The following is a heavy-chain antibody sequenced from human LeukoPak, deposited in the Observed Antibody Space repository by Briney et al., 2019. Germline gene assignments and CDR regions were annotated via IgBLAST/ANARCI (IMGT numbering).Heavy chain of an antibody. D-gene: IGHD3-10*01. V-gene: IGHV4-61*02. CDR3: ARDRGVTMVRGAHRWWFDP. Sequence: SETLSLTCTVSGGSISSGSYYWSWIPPPAGKGLEWMGRIYTSGSTNYNPSLKSRVTISVDTSKNQFSLKLSSVTAADTAVYYCARDRGVTMVRGAHRWWFDPWGQGTLVTVSS. CDR1: GGSISSGSYY. CDR2: IYTSGST. J-gene: IGHJ5*02.